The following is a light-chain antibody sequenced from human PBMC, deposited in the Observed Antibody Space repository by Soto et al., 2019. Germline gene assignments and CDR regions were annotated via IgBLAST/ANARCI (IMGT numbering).Light chain of an antibody. CDR2: DAF. CDR1: QTVSRN. CDR3: QPYTHVPA. V-gene: IGKV3-15*01. J-gene: IGKJ5*01. Sequence: LMTHSPATLSVSPGARATLSCRASQTVSRNLAWYQQRPGQAPRLLIYDAFTRAAGIPARFSGSGSETEFPLTVRRLQSEDFAVYYCQPYTHVPAFGQVTRLEIK.